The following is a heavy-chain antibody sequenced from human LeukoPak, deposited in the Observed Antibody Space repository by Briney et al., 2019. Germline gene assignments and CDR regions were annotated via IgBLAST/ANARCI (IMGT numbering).Heavy chain of an antibody. Sequence: QSGGSLRLSCAASGFTFSSYSMNWVRQAPGKGLEWVSYISSSSSTIYYADSVKGRFTISRDNAKNSLYLQMNSLRAEDTAVYYCAREVIVATEIWVNWFDPWGQGTLVTVSS. D-gene: IGHD5-12*01. V-gene: IGHV3-48*01. CDR1: GFTFSSYS. CDR2: ISSSSSTI. J-gene: IGHJ5*02. CDR3: AREVIVATEIWVNWFDP.